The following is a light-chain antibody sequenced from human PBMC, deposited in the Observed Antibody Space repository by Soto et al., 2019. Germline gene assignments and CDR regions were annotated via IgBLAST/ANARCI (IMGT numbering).Light chain of an antibody. CDR2: DVS. V-gene: IGLV2-14*03. Sequence: QSALTQPASVSGSPGQSITISCTGTSSDVGGYNYVSWYQHHPGKVPQIMIYDVSNRPSGVSNRFSGSKSGNTASLTISGLQAEDEADYYCYSYTSSNTYVFGTGTKVTVL. CDR3: YSYTSSNTYV. J-gene: IGLJ1*01. CDR1: SSDVGGYNY.